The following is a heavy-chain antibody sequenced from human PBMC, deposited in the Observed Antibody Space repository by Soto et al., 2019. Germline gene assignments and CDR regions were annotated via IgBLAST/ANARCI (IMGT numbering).Heavy chain of an antibody. CDR3: ARLLAARRVSDWFDP. Sequence: SETLSLTCTVSGGSISSSIYYWGWIRQPPGKGLEWIGSIYYSGSTYYNPSLKSRVTISVDTSKNQFSLKLSSVTAADTAVYYCARLLAARRVSDWFDPWGQGTLVTVSS. V-gene: IGHV4-39*01. CDR1: GGSISSSIYY. D-gene: IGHD6-6*01. CDR2: IYYSGST. J-gene: IGHJ5*02.